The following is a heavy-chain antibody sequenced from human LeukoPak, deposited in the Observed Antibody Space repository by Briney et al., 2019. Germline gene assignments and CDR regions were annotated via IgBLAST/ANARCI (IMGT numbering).Heavy chain of an antibody. D-gene: IGHD2-21*02. V-gene: IGHV1-46*01. CDR2: INPSGGST. CDR1: GYTFTSYY. CDR3: ARTLTLPNWFDP. Sequence: GASVKVSCKASGYTFTSYYLHWVRQAPGQGLEWMGIINPSGGSTSYAQKFQGRVTMTRDTSTSTVYMELSSLRSEDTAVYYGARTLTLPNWFDPWGQGTLVTVSS. J-gene: IGHJ5*02.